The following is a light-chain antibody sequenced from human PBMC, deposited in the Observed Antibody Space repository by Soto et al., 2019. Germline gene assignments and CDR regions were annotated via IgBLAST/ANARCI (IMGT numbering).Light chain of an antibody. CDR1: QSISIW. V-gene: IGKV1-5*03. CDR3: QQYDSYPLT. J-gene: IGKJ4*01. CDR2: KAS. Sequence: PSTLSASVGDRVTITCRASQSISIWLAWYRQKPGRAPKFLIYKASDLENGVPSRFSGSGSGTEFALTISSLQPDDFATYYCQQYDSYPLTFGGGTKVDIK.